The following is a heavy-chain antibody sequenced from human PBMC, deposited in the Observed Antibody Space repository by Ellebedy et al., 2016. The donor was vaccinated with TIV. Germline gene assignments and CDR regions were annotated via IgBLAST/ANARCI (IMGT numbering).Heavy chain of an antibody. V-gene: IGHV5-51*01. CDR1: GYSFTSYW. CDR2: IYPGDSDT. CDR3: ARRPFRSRSLYDY. J-gene: IGHJ4*02. D-gene: IGHD3-3*01. Sequence: GESLKISCKGSGYSFTSYWVGWVRQMPGKGLEWMGLIYPGDSDTRYSPSFQGQVTISADKSISTAYLQWSSLKASDTAMYYCARRPFRSRSLYDYWGQGTLVTVSS.